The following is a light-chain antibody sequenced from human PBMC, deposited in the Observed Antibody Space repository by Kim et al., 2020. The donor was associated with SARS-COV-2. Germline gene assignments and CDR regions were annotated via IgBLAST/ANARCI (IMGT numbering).Light chain of an antibody. Sequence: EIVLTQSPGTLSLSPGERATLSCRARQSVSSSYLAWYQQKPGQAPRLLIYGASSRATGIPDRFSGSGSGTDFTLTISRLEPEDFAVYYCQQYDSSPALTFGRGTKVDIK. J-gene: IGKJ4*01. CDR2: GAS. V-gene: IGKV3-20*01. CDR3: QQYDSSPALT. CDR1: QSVSSSY.